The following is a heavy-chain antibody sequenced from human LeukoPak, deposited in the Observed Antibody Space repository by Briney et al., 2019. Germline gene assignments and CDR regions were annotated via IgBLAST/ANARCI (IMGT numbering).Heavy chain of an antibody. CDR3: ARDWNRYAY. V-gene: IGHV4-39*07. CDR1: GGSITTSSYY. D-gene: IGHD1-1*01. J-gene: IGHJ4*02. CDR2: IFYSGTT. Sequence: SETLSLTCTVSGGSITTSSYYWGWIRQPPGKGLEWIGNIFYSGTTYYSPSLKTRVTISLDTSRNQFSLKLNSVTAADTAVYYCARDWNRYAYWGQGTLVTVSS.